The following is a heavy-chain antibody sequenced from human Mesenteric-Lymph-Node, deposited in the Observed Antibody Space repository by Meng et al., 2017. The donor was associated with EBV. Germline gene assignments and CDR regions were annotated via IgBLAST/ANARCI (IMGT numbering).Heavy chain of an antibody. Sequence: HLQVQASGPGLVNPSEPLAPTCTVSGGSISNGNNYWGWIRQPPGKGLEWIGSIHYTETNYRSPSLKSRVTIFVDTSKNQLSLKLTSVTAADTAVYYCARHGYSNYLNWFDSWGQGTLVTVSS. CDR1: GGSISNGNNY. V-gene: IGHV4-39*01. D-gene: IGHD4-11*01. CDR2: IHYTETN. CDR3: ARHGYSNYLNWFDS. J-gene: IGHJ5*01.